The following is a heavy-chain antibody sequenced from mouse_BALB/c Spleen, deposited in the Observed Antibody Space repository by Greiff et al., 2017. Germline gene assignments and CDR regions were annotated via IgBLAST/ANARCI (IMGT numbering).Heavy chain of an antibody. Sequence: VQLQQSGAELVKPGASVKLSCTASGFNIKDTYMHWVKQRPEQGLEWIGRIDPANGNTKYDPKFQGKATITADTSSNTAYLQLSSLTSEDTAVYYCAREVVRGAMDYWGQGTSVTVSS. D-gene: IGHD3-1*01. CDR1: GFNIKDTY. CDR3: AREVVRGAMDY. J-gene: IGHJ4*01. V-gene: IGHV14-3*02. CDR2: IDPANGNT.